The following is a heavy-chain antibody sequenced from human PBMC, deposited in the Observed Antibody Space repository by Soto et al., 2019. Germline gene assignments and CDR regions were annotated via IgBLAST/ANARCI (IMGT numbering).Heavy chain of an antibody. CDR3: ARRGRDAFDI. V-gene: IGHV3-64*01. D-gene: IGHD3-10*01. J-gene: IGHJ3*02. CDR1: GFTFSSYA. Sequence: GGSLRLSCAASGFTFSSYAMHWVRQAPGKGLEYVSAISSNGGSTYYANSVKGRFTISRDNSKNTLYLQMGSLRAEDMAVYYCARRGRDAFDIWGQGTMVTVSS. CDR2: ISSNGGST.